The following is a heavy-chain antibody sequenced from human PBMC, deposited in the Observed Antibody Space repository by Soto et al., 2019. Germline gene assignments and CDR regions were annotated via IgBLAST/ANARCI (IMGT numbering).Heavy chain of an antibody. Sequence: GGSLRLSCAASGFTFSTYAMSWVRQAPGKGLEWVSAISGSGGSTYYADSVKGRFTISRDNSKNTLYLQMNSLRAEDTAVYYCAKGYGDYVAYFQHWGQGTLVTVSS. D-gene: IGHD4-17*01. CDR1: GFTFSTYA. J-gene: IGHJ1*01. CDR3: AKGYGDYVAYFQH. V-gene: IGHV3-23*01. CDR2: ISGSGGST.